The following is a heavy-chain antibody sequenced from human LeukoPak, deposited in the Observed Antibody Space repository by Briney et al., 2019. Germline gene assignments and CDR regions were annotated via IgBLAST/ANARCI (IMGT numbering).Heavy chain of an antibody. CDR2: IYTSGST. Sequence: PSQTLSLTCTVSGGSISSGSYYWSWIRQPAGKGLEWIGRIYTSGSTNYNPSLKSRVTISVDTSKNQFSLKLSCVTAADTAVYYCARYEYSSSSFDYWGQGTLVTVSS. CDR3: ARYEYSSSSFDY. CDR1: GGSISSGSYY. J-gene: IGHJ4*02. V-gene: IGHV4-61*02. D-gene: IGHD6-6*01.